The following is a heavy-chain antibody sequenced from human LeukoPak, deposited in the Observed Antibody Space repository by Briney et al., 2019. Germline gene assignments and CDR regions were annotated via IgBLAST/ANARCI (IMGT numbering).Heavy chain of an antibody. CDR1: GGSISTYY. J-gene: IGHJ4*02. CDR2: IYHSGST. CDR3: ARDGYSGSDAL. D-gene: IGHD5-12*01. Sequence: SETLSLTCTVSGGSISTYYWSWIRQPPGQGLEWIGYIYHSGSTNYNPSLKSRVTISVDTSQNQFYLKLSSVTAADTAVYYCARDGYSGSDALWGQGTLVTVSS. V-gene: IGHV4-59*01.